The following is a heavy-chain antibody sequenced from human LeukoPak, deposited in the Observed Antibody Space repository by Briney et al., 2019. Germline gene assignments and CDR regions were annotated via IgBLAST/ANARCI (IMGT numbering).Heavy chain of an antibody. D-gene: IGHD6-19*01. CDR3: ARHVGYSSDNWFDP. V-gene: IGHV4-59*08. J-gene: IGHJ5*02. Sequence: KPSETLSLTCAVYGGSFSGYYWSWIRQPPGKGLEWIGYIYYSGSTNYNPSLKSRVTISVDTSKNQFSLKLSSVTAADTAVYYCARHVGYSSDNWFDPWGQGTLVTVSS. CDR1: GGSFSGYY. CDR2: IYYSGST.